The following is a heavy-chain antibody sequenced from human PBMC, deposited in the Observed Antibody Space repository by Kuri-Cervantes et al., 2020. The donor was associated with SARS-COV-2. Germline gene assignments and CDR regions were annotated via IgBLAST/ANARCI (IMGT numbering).Heavy chain of an antibody. J-gene: IGHJ5*02. Sequence: ASVKVSCKASGYTFTSYYMHWVRQAPGQGLEWMGIINPSGGSTSYAQKFQGRVTMTRDTSTSTVYMELSSLRSEDTAVYYCAREEEEGGSGGSCNQNWFDPWGQGTLVTVSS. CDR2: INPSGGST. CDR3: AREEEEGGSGGSCNQNWFDP. V-gene: IGHV1-46*03. D-gene: IGHD2-15*01. CDR1: GYTFTSYY.